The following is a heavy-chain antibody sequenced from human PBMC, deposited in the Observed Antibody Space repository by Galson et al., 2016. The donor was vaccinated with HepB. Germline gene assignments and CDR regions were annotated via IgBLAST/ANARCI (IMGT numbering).Heavy chain of an antibody. CDR3: AKDGQARWLPAGWFDS. J-gene: IGHJ5*01. D-gene: IGHD4-23*01. Sequence: SLRLSCAASGFSYRSYAMAWVRQAPGKRLEWVSAISSNGVETYFADSVKGRFTISRDNSKSTLYLLMDSLRAEDTAVYYCAKDGQARWLPAGWFDSWGQGTLVTVSS. CDR1: GFSYRSYA. V-gene: IGHV3-23*01. CDR2: ISSNGVET.